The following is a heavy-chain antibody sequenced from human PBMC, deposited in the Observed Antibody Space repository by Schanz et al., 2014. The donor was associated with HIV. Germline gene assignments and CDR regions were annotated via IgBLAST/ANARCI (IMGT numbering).Heavy chain of an antibody. V-gene: IGHV1-18*01. D-gene: IGHD2-15*01. Sequence: QVPLVQSGAEVKKPGASVTVSCKASGYTFTNYGINWVRQAPGQGLEWMGWISGYIGNTNYAQNLQGRVTMTTDTLTSTVYMELRSLRSDDTAVYYCARGYCGGGTCYSGDYWGQGTLVTVSS. CDR3: ARGYCGGGTCYSGDY. CDR1: GYTFTNYG. CDR2: ISGYIGNT. J-gene: IGHJ4*02.